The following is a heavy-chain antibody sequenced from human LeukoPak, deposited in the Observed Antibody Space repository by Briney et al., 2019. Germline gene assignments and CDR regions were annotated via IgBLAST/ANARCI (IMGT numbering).Heavy chain of an antibody. CDR1: GGSVSSGSYY. V-gene: IGHV4-61*01. J-gene: IGHJ6*02. Sequence: SETLSLTCTVSGGSVSSGSYYWSWIRQPPGKGLEWIGYIYYSGSTNYNPSLKSRVTISVDTSKNQFSLKLSSVTAADTAVYYRARSVVGYYGMDVWGQGTTVTVSS. CDR2: IYYSGST. D-gene: IGHD2-15*01. CDR3: ARSVVGYYGMDV.